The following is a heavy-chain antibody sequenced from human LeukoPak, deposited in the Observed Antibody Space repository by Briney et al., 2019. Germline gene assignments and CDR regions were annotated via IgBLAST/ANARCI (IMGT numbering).Heavy chain of an antibody. Sequence: GGSLRLSCAASGFTFSSYAMHWVRQAPGKGLEWVAVISYDGSNKYYADSVKGRFTISRDNSKNTLYLQMNSLRAEDTAVYYCARADRGGFDYWGRGTLVTVSS. CDR1: GFTFSSYA. D-gene: IGHD2-15*01. J-gene: IGHJ4*02. CDR3: ARADRGGFDY. CDR2: ISYDGSNK. V-gene: IGHV3-30-3*01.